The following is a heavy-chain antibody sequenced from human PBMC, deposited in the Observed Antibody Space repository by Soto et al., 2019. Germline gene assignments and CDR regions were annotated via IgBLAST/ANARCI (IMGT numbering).Heavy chain of an antibody. CDR1: GYTFTGYY. CDR2: MNPNSGNT. J-gene: IGHJ3*02. V-gene: IGHV1-8*02. CDR3: ARDARGDAFDI. Sequence: ASVKVSCKASGYTFTGYYMHWVRQATGQGLEWMGWMNPNSGNTDYAQKFQGRVTMTRNTSISTAYMELSSLRSEDTAVYYCARDARGDAFDIWGQGTMVTVSS.